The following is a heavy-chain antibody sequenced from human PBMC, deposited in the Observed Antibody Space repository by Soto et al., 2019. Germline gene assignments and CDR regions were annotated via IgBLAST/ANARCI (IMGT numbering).Heavy chain of an antibody. Sequence: GGSLRLSCAASGFTFSSYWMNWVRQAPGKGLEWVANIKQDGSEKYYVDSVKGRFTISRDNAKDSLYLQMNSLRAEDSALYYCARVFGSGSSDYWGLGTLVTVSS. CDR3: ARVFGSGSSDY. J-gene: IGHJ4*02. V-gene: IGHV3-7*01. CDR2: IKQDGSEK. CDR1: GFTFSSYW. D-gene: IGHD3-10*01.